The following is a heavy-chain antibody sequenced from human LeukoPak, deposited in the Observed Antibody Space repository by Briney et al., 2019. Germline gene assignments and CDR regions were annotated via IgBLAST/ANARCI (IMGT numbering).Heavy chain of an antibody. J-gene: IGHJ5*02. CDR3: ARQREDYYGSGSRNWFDP. CDR1: GGSFSGYY. Sequence: PSETLSLTCAVYGGSFSGYYWSWIRQPPGKGLEWIGYIYYSGSTNYNTSLKSRVTISVDTSKNQFSLKLSSVTAADTAVYYCARQREDYYGSGSRNWFDPWGQGTLVTVSS. V-gene: IGHV4-59*08. D-gene: IGHD3-10*01. CDR2: IYYSGST.